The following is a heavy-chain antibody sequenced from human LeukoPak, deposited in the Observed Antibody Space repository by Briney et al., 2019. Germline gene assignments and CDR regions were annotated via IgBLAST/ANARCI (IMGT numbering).Heavy chain of an antibody. CDR3: ARVKGYCSGGSCYFDYYYYYMDV. J-gene: IGHJ6*03. Sequence: SETLSLTCTVSGYSISSGYYWGWIRQPPGKGLEWIGSIYHSGSTYYNPSLKSRVTISVDTSKNQFSLKLSSVTAADTAVYYCARVKGYCSGGSCYFDYYYYYMDVWGKGTTVTVSS. D-gene: IGHD2-15*01. CDR2: IYHSGST. CDR1: GYSISSGYY. V-gene: IGHV4-38-2*02.